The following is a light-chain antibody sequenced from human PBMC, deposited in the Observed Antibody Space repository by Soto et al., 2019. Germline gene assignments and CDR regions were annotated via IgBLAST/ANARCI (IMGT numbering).Light chain of an antibody. CDR2: RAS. Sequence: ETVLTQSPGTLSLSPGERAALSCRASQSVSSLAWYQQKPGQAPRLLIYRASSRATGIPDRFSGSGSGTDFTLTISRLEPEDFAVYYCQQYGSSPPSWTFGQGTKVEI. CDR3: QQYGSSPPSWT. CDR1: QSVSS. J-gene: IGKJ1*01. V-gene: IGKV3-20*01.